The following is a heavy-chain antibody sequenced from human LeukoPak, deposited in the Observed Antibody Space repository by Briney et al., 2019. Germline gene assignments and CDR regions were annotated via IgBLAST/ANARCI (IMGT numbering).Heavy chain of an antibody. V-gene: IGHV3-21*01. CDR1: GFTFSTYT. CDR3: AKNGEQFDY. Sequence: GGSLRLSCAASGFTFSTYTMNWVRQAPGKGLEWVSSISSSSSSIYYADSVKGRFSISRDNAKNSLYLQMNSLRAEDTAVYYCAKNGEQFDYWGQGTLVTVSS. J-gene: IGHJ4*02. D-gene: IGHD4-17*01. CDR2: ISSSSSSI.